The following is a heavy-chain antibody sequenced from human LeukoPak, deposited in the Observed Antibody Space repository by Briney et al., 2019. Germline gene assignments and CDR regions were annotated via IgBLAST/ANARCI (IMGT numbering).Heavy chain of an antibody. CDR3: ARLHRVTASAPSPNDY. V-gene: IGHV3-23*01. Sequence: GGSLSLSCAVSGFTLSIYAMSGVPRAPEKGLEWVSAISCSGGSTYYTHSVKGRFTIPRDNPKNTLYLQINSLRPEDRAVFYCARLHRVTASAPSPNDYWGQGTLVSVSS. CDR2: ISCSGGST. J-gene: IGHJ4*02. D-gene: IGHD5-18*01. CDR1: GFTLSIYA.